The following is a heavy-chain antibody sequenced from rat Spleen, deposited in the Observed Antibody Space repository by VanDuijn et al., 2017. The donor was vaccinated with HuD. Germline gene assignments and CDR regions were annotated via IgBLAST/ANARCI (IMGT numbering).Heavy chain of an antibody. J-gene: IGHJ1*01. V-gene: IGHV5-31*01. Sequence: EVQLVESGGGLVQPGRSLKLSCVASGFTFNNYWMTWIRQAPGKGLEWVASITNTGGSTYYPDSVKGRFTNSRDNAKSTLHLRMNSLRSEDTATYYCTRGSDWYFDFGGPGTMVTVSS. CDR1: GFTFNNYW. CDR3: TRGSDWYFDF. CDR2: ITNTGGST.